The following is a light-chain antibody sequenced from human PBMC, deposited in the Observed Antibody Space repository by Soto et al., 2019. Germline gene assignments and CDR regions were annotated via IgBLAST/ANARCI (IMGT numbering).Light chain of an antibody. CDR3: QQRSNWPLS. CDR1: QSVSTY. J-gene: IGKJ4*01. V-gene: IGKV3-11*01. Sequence: EIVLTQSPATLSLSPGERATLSCMTSQSVSTYLAWYQQKPGQAPRLLIYDASNRATGIPARFSGIGSGTDFTLTISSLDPDDFAVYYCQQRSNWPLSFGGGTKVEIK. CDR2: DAS.